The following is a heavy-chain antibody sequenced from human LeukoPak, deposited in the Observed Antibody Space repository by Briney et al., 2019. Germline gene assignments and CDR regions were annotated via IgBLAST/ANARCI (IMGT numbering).Heavy chain of an antibody. CDR2: ISSSSSYI. Sequence: PGGSLRLSCAASGFTFSSYSMNWVRQAPGKGLEWVSSISSSSSYIYYADSVKGRLTISRDNAKNSLYLQMNSLRAEDTAVYYCAKISSVDSWSPFDYWGQGTLVTVSS. CDR3: AKISSVDSWSPFDY. V-gene: IGHV3-21*04. D-gene: IGHD3-3*01. CDR1: GFTFSSYS. J-gene: IGHJ4*02.